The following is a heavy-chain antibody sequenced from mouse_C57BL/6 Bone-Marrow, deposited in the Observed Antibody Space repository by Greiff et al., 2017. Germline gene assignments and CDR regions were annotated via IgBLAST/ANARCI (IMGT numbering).Heavy chain of an antibody. CDR3: ARRWTVVAGDYAMDY. Sequence: QVQLQQSGAELARPGASVKLSCKASGYTFTSYGISWVKQRTGQGLEWIGEIYPRSGNTYYNEKFKGKATLTADKSSSTAYMELRSLTSEDSAVYFCARRWTVVAGDYAMDYWGQGTSVTVSS. CDR1: GYTFTSYG. CDR2: IYPRSGNT. D-gene: IGHD1-1*01. V-gene: IGHV1-81*01. J-gene: IGHJ4*01.